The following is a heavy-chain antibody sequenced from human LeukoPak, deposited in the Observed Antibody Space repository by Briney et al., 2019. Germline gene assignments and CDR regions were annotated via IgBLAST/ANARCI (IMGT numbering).Heavy chain of an antibody. CDR2: AYYSGNT. D-gene: IGHD4-23*01. Sequence: PSQTLSLTCTVSGGSISSGDYFWSWIRQPPGEGLEWIGYAYYSGNTYYNPSLKSRVTISVDTSKNQFSLKLSSVTAADTAVYYCARTGYTVALDYWGQGTLVTVSS. J-gene: IGHJ4*02. CDR1: GGSISSGDYF. V-gene: IGHV4-30-4*08. CDR3: ARTGYTVALDY.